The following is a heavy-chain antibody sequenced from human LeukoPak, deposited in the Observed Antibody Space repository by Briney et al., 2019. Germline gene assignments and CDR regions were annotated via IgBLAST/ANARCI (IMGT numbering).Heavy chain of an antibody. D-gene: IGHD2-15*01. J-gene: IGHJ4*02. CDR2: IYYSGST. CDR1: GGSISSYY. Sequence: SETLSLNCTVSGGSISSYYWSWIRKPPGKGLEWIGYIYYSGSTNYNPSLKSRVTISVDTSKNQFSLKLSSVTAADTAVYYCARGTCSGGSCCFDYWGQGTLVTVSS. V-gene: IGHV4-59*08. CDR3: ARGTCSGGSCCFDY.